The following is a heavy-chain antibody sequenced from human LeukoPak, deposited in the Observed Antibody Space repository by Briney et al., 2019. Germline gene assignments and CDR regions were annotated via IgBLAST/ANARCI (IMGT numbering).Heavy chain of an antibody. V-gene: IGHV3-48*01. CDR3: ARALETPTYYDILTGYYPYYFDY. Sequence: PGGSLRLSCAASGFTFSSYSMNWVRQAPGKGLEWVSYISSSSSTIYYADSVKGRFTISRDNAKNSLYLQMNSLRAEDTAVYYCARALETPTYYDILTGYYPYYFDYWGQGTLVTVSS. D-gene: IGHD3-9*01. CDR1: GFTFSSYS. J-gene: IGHJ4*02. CDR2: ISSSSSTI.